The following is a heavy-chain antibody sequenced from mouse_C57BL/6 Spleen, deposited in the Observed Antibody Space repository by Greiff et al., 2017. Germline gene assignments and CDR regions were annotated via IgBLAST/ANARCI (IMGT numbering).Heavy chain of an antibody. Sequence: EVQLKQSGPELVKPGASVKISCKASGYTFTDYYMNWVKQSHGKSLEWIGDINPNNGGTSYNQKFKGKATLTVDKSSSTAYMELRSLTSEDSAVYYCARLAIVTTLDVWGTGTTVTVSS. D-gene: IGHD2-5*01. CDR3: ARLAIVTTLDV. CDR2: INPNNGGT. CDR1: GYTFTDYY. V-gene: IGHV1-26*01. J-gene: IGHJ1*03.